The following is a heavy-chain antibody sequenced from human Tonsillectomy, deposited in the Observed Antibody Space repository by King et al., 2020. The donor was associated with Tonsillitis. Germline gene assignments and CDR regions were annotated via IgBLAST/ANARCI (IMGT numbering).Heavy chain of an antibody. Sequence: VQLVESGGGLVQPGGSQRLSCAASGFTFSSYEMNWVRQAPGKGLEWVSYISSGASSTYYADSVKGRFTISRDNAKNSLYLQMNSLRAEDTAVYYCGRAAAGLRYFDLWGQGTLVTVPS. CDR1: GFTFSSYE. CDR2: ISSGASST. J-gene: IGHJ4*02. CDR3: GRAAAGLRYFDL. D-gene: IGHD6-13*01. V-gene: IGHV3-48*03.